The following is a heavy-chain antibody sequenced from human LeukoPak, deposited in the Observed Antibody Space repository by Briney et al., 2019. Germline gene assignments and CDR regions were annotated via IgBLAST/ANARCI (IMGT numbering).Heavy chain of an antibody. J-gene: IGHJ6*02. CDR1: GYTFTSYG. D-gene: IGHD4-11*01. CDR2: ISAYNGNT. V-gene: IGHV1-18*01. CDR3: ATGPSTVTPAYYYYYGMDV. Sequence: GASVKVSCKASGYTFTSYGISWVRQAPGQGLEWMGWISAYNGNTNYAQKLQGRVTMTTDTSTSTAYMELRSLRSDDTAVYYCATGPSTVTPAYYYYYGMDVWGQGTTVTVSS.